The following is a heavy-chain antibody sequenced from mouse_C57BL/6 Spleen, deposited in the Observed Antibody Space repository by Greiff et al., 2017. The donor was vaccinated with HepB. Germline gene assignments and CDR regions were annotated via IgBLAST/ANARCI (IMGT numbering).Heavy chain of an antibody. J-gene: IGHJ4*01. CDR2: IWTGGGT. V-gene: IGHV2-9-1*01. D-gene: IGHD2-3*01. Sequence: VQRVESGPGLVAPSQSLSITCTVSGFSLTSYAISWVRQTPGKGLEWLGVIWTGGGTNYNSALKTRLSISKDNYKSQVFLKMNSLQTDDTARYYCARNGWLLLYYAMDYWGQGTSVTVSS. CDR3: ARNGWLLLYYAMDY. CDR1: GFSLTSYA.